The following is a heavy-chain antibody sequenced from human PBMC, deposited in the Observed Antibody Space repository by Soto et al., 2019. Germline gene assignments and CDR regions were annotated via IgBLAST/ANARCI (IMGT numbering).Heavy chain of an antibody. CDR2: INHSGST. CDR3: ARVGIGDYYYYYMDV. V-gene: IGHV4-34*01. D-gene: IGHD3-16*01. Sequence: QVQLQQWGAGLLKPSETLSLTCAVYGGSFSGYYWSWIRQPPGKGLEGIGEINHSGSTNYNPSLKSRVTISVDTSKNQFSLKLSSVTAADTAVYYCARVGIGDYYYYYMDVWGKGTTVTVSS. J-gene: IGHJ6*03. CDR1: GGSFSGYY.